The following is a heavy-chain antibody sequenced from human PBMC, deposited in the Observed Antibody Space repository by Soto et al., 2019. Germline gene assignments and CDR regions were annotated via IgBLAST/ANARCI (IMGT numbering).Heavy chain of an antibody. V-gene: IGHV3-23*01. Sequence: LXLACAASVFTFSTYSMTWVRQAPGRGLEWVSTILHDETPFYTDSVKGRFTISRDNVRGTLYLQMNGLRVEDAALYFCAKDLFPTSGQRFFFESWGQGSLATVSS. J-gene: IGHJ4*02. CDR2: ILHDETP. CDR1: VFTFSTYS. D-gene: IGHD2-21*01. CDR3: AKDLFPTSGQRFFFES.